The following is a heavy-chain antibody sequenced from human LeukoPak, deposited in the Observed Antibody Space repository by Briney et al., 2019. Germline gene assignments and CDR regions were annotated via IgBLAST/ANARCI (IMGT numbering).Heavy chain of an antibody. J-gene: IGHJ3*02. V-gene: IGHV3-23*01. CDR3: ARTVELPDAFDI. D-gene: IGHD1-26*01. Sequence: GGSLGLSCAVSGFTFSSYAMSWVRQAPGKGLEWVSAISGSGGSRNYADSVKGRFTISRDNSKNTLYLQMNSLRAEDTAVYYCARTVELPDAFDIWGQGTMVTVSS. CDR1: GFTFSSYA. CDR2: ISGSGGSR.